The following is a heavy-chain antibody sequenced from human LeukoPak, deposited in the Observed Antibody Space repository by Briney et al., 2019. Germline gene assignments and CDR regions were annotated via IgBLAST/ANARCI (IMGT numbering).Heavy chain of an antibody. D-gene: IGHD6-13*01. J-gene: IGHJ2*01. V-gene: IGHV4-61*02. Sequence: SQTLSLTCSVSGGSISSGSYYWSWIRQPAGKGLEWIGRIYTSGSTNYNPSLKSRVTISVDTSKNQFSLKLSSVTAADTAVYYCARQGASWYMKDYWYFDIWGRGTLVTVYS. CDR3: ARQGASWYMKDYWYFDI. CDR2: IYTSGST. CDR1: GGSISSGSYY.